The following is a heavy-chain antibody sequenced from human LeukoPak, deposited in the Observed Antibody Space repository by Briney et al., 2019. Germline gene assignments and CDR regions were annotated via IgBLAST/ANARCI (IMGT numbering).Heavy chain of an antibody. CDR2: ISSTSTYI. J-gene: IGHJ2*01. CDR3: ARDPLEGSWYFDL. D-gene: IGHD5-24*01. Sequence: GGSLRLSCAASGFTFSSYSVNWVRQAPGKGLEWVSFISSTSTYIYYADSVKGRFTISRDNAKNSLFLQTNSLRAEDTAVYYCARDPLEGSWYFDLWGRGTLVTVSS. V-gene: IGHV3-21*01. CDR1: GFTFSSYS.